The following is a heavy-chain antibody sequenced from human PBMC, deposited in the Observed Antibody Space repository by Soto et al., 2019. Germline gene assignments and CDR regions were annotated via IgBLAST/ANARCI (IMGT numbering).Heavy chain of an antibody. V-gene: IGHV4-34*01. CDR3: ARAQLPYYYYYYMDV. D-gene: IGHD1-7*01. CDR1: GGSFSGYY. J-gene: IGHJ6*03. CDR2: INHSGST. Sequence: SETLSLTCAVYGGSFSGYYWSWIRQPPGKGLEWIGEINHSGSTNYNPSLKSRVTITVDTSKNQISLKLSSVTAADTAVYYCARAQLPYYYYYYMDVWGKGTTVTVSS.